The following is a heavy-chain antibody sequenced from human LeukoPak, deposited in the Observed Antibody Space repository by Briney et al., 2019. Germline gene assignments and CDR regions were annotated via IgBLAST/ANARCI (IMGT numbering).Heavy chain of an antibody. V-gene: IGHV3-74*01. Sequence: GGSLRLSCTASGFTFSEYWMHWVRQAPGKGLVWVSRINSDGSRTNYADCVKGRFTISRDNAKNTVFLQMNSLRAEDAAVYYCARVITGSTYGQFDYWGQGALATVSS. D-gene: IGHD3-22*01. J-gene: IGHJ4*02. CDR1: GFTFSEYW. CDR2: INSDGSRT. CDR3: ARVITGSTYGQFDY.